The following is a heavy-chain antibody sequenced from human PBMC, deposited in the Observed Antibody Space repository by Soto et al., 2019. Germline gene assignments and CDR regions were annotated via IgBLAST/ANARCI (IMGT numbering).Heavy chain of an antibody. CDR2: IYQSGST. CDR3: ARGKTVAATAY. D-gene: IGHD6-19*01. V-gene: IGHV4-38-2*01. Sequence: QVQLQESGPGLVKPSETLSLTCAVSSDSISSDYYWGWIRQPPGKGLEWIGSIYQSGSTYYNPPLKSRVTISLDTSKNQFSLKLSSVTAADTAVYYCARGKTVAATAYWGQGTLVTVSS. CDR1: SDSISSDYY. J-gene: IGHJ4*02.